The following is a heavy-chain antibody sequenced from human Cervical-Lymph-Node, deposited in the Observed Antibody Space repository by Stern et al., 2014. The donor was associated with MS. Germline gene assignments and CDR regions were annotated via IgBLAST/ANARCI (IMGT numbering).Heavy chain of an antibody. CDR1: GGSFSGYY. V-gene: IGHV4-34*01. J-gene: IGHJ5*02. Sequence: QVQLQQWGAGLLKPSETLSLTCGVHGGSFSGYYWSWIRQSPGKGLEWIWEIRHRGGTNCTPSLKSRVSISLDTSKNQFSLKLTSVTAADTAVYYCARVDYYDNSGYYFTWFDPWGQGTLVTVSS. CDR3: ARVDYYDNSGYYFTWFDP. D-gene: IGHD3-22*01. CDR2: IRHRGGT.